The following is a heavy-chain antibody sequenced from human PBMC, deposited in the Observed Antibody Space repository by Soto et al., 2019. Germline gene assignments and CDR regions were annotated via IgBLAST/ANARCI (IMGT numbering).Heavy chain of an antibody. CDR1: GDTFSSYA. D-gene: IGHD3-10*02. V-gene: IGHV1-69*13. J-gene: IGHJ6*02. CDR2: IIPTFGRT. CDR3: ARDPLSSFAMDV. Sequence: SVKVSCKASGDTFSSYAISWVRQAPGKGLEWMGKIIPTFGRTNYAQKFQGRLTISADDSTSTAYMELSSLLSEDTAVYYCARDPLSSFAMDVWGQGTTVTLSS.